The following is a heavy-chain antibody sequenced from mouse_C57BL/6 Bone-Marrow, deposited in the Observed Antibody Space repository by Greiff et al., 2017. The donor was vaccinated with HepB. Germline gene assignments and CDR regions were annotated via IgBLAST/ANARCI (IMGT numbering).Heavy chain of an antibody. D-gene: IGHD2-5*01. V-gene: IGHV1-54*01. CDR2: INPGSGGT. CDR1: GYAFTNYL. CDR3: ARSHSYYSNFLDY. Sequence: VQLQQSGAELVRPGTSVKVSCKASGYAFTNYLIEWVKQRPGQGLEWIGVINPGSGGTNYNEKFKGKATLTADKSSSTAYMQLSSLTSEDSAVYLCARSHSYYSNFLDYWGQGTTLTVSS. J-gene: IGHJ2*01.